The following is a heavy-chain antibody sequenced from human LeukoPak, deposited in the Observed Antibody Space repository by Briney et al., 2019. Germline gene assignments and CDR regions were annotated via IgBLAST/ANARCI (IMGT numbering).Heavy chain of an antibody. CDR3: ARALYYYGSGSYYTSPNYYGMDV. CDR2: ISAYNGNT. Sequence: ASVKVSCKASGYTFTSYGISWVRQAPGQGLEWMGWISAYNGNTNYAQKLQGRVTMTTDTSTSTAYMELRSRRSDDTAVYYCARALYYYGSGSYYTSPNYYGMDVWGQGTTVTVSS. D-gene: IGHD3-10*01. V-gene: IGHV1-18*01. J-gene: IGHJ6*02. CDR1: GYTFTSYG.